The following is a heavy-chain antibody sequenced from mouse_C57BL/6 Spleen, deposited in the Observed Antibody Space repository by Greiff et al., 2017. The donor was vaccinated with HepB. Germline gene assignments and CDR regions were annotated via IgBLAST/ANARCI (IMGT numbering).Heavy chain of an antibody. CDR3: ARRDERDYAMDY. Sequence: EVQGVESGPELVKPGASVKISCKASGYSFTGYYMNWVKQSPEKSLEWIGEINPSTGGTTYNQKFKAKATLTVDKSSSTAYMQLKSLTSEDSAVYYCARRDERDYAMDYWGQGTSVTVSS. V-gene: IGHV1-42*01. CDR1: GYSFTGYY. J-gene: IGHJ4*01. CDR2: INPSTGGT.